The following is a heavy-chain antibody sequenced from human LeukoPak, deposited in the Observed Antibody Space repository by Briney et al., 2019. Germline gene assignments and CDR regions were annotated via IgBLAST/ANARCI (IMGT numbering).Heavy chain of an antibody. CDR2: INPEGREE. V-gene: IGHV3-7*01. Sequence: GGSLRLPCETSALTFSEYWMSWVRQAPGKGLEGVANINPEGREEIYMHSEKGLYIISRDNHKNSLYLKMHSLNVDDTAILYCARPAPSNSGWGTDHWGQGTLVTVSS. D-gene: IGHD5-12*01. CDR1: ALTFSEYW. CDR3: ARPAPSNSGWGTDH. J-gene: IGHJ4*02.